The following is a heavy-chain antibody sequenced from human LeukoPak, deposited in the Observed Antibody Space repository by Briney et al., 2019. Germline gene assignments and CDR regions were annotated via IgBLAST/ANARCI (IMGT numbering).Heavy chain of an antibody. J-gene: IGHJ5*02. CDR1: GFTFDDYG. CDR3: AGDSSDGNWFDP. V-gene: IGHV3-20*01. Sequence: RPGGSLRLSCAASGFTFDDYGMSWVRQAPGKGLEWVSGINWNGGSTGYADSVKGRFTISRDNAKNSLYLQMNSLRAEDTALYHCAGDSSDGNWFDPWGQGTLVTVSS. CDR2: INWNGGST.